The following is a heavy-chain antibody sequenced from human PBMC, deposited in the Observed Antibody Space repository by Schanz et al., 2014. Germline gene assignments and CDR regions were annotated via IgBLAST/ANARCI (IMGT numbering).Heavy chain of an antibody. V-gene: IGHV1-18*01. CDR3: TRGGYSYALSAFDI. J-gene: IGHJ3*02. CDR1: GYTFISYG. CDR2: INPSGGST. Sequence: QVQLVQSGAEVKKPGASVKVSCKASGYTFISYGIKWVRQAPGQGLEWMGMINPSGGSTTYAQKFQGRVTMTTDTSTGTAYMELRSLRSDDTALYYCTRGGYSYALSAFDIWGQGTMVTVSS. D-gene: IGHD5-18*01.